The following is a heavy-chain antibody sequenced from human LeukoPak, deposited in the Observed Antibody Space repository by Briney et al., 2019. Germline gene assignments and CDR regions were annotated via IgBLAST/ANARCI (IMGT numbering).Heavy chain of an antibody. Sequence: SETLSLTCAVHGGSFSGYYWSWIRQPPGKGLEWIGEINHSGSTNYNPSLKSRVTISVDTSKNQFSLKLSSVTAADTAVYYCAVLLGYCSSTSCPHYNWFDPWGQGTLVTVSS. CDR3: AVLLGYCSSTSCPHYNWFDP. V-gene: IGHV4-34*01. D-gene: IGHD2-2*01. CDR2: INHSGST. J-gene: IGHJ5*02. CDR1: GGSFSGYY.